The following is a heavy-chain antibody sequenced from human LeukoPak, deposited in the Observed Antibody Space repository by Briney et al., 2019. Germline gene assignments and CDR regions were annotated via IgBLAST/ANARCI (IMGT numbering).Heavy chain of an antibody. Sequence: SETLSLTCAVYGGSFSGYYWSWIRQPPGKGLDWIGEINHSGSTNYNPPLKSRVTISVDTSKNQFPLKLSSVTAADTAVYYCARRRVYDILTGYTTNFDYWGQGTLVTVSS. CDR3: ARRRVYDILTGYTTNFDY. J-gene: IGHJ4*02. V-gene: IGHV4-34*01. D-gene: IGHD3-9*01. CDR2: INHSGST. CDR1: GGSFSGYY.